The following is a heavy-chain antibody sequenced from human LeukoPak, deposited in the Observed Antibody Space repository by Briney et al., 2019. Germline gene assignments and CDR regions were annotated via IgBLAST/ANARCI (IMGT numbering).Heavy chain of an antibody. V-gene: IGHV3-23*01. Sequence: PGGSLRLSCAASGFTFSSYAMNWVRQAPGKGLEWVSTISSSGGSTYYADSVKGRFTISRDNSKNTLYLRMNSLRAEDTAVYYCAKRLYYDSGSYSAFDYWGPGTLVTVSS. CDR1: GFTFSSYA. CDR2: ISSSGGST. CDR3: AKRLYYDSGSYSAFDY. J-gene: IGHJ4*02. D-gene: IGHD3-10*01.